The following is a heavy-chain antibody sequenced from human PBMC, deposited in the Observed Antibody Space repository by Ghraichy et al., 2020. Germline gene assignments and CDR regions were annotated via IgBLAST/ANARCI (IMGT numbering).Heavy chain of an antibody. Sequence: SETLSLTCTVSGYSISSGYYWGWIRQPPGKGLEWIGSIYHSGSTYYNPSLKSRVTISVDTSKNQFSLKLSSVTAADTAVYYCARDPQSYYGSGSYYNVFLMGSLSHYYYYGMDVWGQGTTVTVSS. J-gene: IGHJ6*02. CDR3: ARDPQSYYGSGSYYNVFLMGSLSHYYYYGMDV. D-gene: IGHD3-10*01. V-gene: IGHV4-38-2*02. CDR2: IYHSGST. CDR1: GYSISSGYY.